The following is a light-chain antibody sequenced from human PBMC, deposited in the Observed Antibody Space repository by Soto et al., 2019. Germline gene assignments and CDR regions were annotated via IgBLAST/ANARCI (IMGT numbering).Light chain of an antibody. V-gene: IGKV3-20*01. Sequence: IELTQYPATLSLSPRECLNLSCSAGQIVTSSQLAWYQQKPGQAPRLLVFGASSRVLGIPDRFSGSGSGTDFTLTISRLEPEDFAVYYCHHYGSSPLTFGQGPRLEI. CDR3: HHYGSSPLT. CDR2: GAS. CDR1: QIVTSSQ. J-gene: IGKJ5*01.